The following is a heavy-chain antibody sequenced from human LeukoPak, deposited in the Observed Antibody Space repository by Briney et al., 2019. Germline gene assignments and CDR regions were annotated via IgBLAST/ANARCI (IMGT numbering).Heavy chain of an antibody. CDR1: GHSINSYY. V-gene: IGHV4-59*01. CDR3: ARLGDSDIFDI. CDR2: IYHSGRT. J-gene: IGHJ3*02. D-gene: IGHD2-21*02. Sequence: SETLSLTRTVSGHSINSYYWSWLRHPPGGGLGWIGYIYHSGRTNYNPSLKSRLTISVDASTNQFSLKLSSETAADTAMYYCARLGDSDIFDIWGQGTMVTVSS.